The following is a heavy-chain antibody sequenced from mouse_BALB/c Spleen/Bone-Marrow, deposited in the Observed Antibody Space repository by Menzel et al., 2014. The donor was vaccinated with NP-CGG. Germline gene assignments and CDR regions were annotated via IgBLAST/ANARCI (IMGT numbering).Heavy chain of an antibody. Sequence: EVQLEESGPELVKPGASVKISCKASGYTFTGYNMHWVKQSHGKSLEWIGYIYPYNGGTSYNQKFKSKATLTVDNSSSTAYMELSSLTSEDSAVYFCARGEDRYPDWINYWGQGTPVTVSA. J-gene: IGHJ3*01. V-gene: IGHV1S29*02. CDR3: ARGEDRYPDWINY. CDR2: IYPYNGGT. D-gene: IGHD2-14*01. CDR1: GYTFTGYN.